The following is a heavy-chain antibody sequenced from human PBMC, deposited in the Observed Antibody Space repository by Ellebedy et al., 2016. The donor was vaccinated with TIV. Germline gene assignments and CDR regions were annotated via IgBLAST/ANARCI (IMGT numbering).Heavy chain of an antibody. CDR1: GFTFSSYS. CDR3: ASGYSGGWYGIDQ. J-gene: IGHJ4*02. CDR2: ISSSSYI. D-gene: IGHD6-19*01. Sequence: GGSLRLSCAASGFTFSSYSMNWVRQAPGKRLEWVSSISSSSYIYYADSVKGRFTISRDNAKNSMYLQMNSLRDEDTAVYYCASGYSGGWYGIDQWGQGTLVTVSS. V-gene: IGHV3-21*01.